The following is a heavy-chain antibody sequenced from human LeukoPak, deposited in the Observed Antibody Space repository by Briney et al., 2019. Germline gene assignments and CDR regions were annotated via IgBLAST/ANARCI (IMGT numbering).Heavy chain of an antibody. CDR3: ARDRGYYGSGSSIYYYYYMDV. V-gene: IGHV7-4-1*02. CDR1: GYTFTGYY. J-gene: IGHJ6*03. CDR2: INTNTGNP. D-gene: IGHD3-10*01. Sequence: ASVKVSCKASGYTFTGYYMHWVRQAPGQGLEWMGWINTNTGNPTYAQGFTGRFVFSLDTSVSTAYLQISSLKAEDTAVYYCARDRGYYGSGSSIYYYYYMDVWGKGTTVTVSS.